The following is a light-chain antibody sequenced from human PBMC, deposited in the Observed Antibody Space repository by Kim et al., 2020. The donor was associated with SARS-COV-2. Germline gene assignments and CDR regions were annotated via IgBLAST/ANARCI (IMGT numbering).Light chain of an antibody. Sequence: SVSPGQSSSITCSGEKLEDKYACWYQQKPGQSPMLVIYQDNKRPSGIPERFSGSNSESTATLTISGTQAMDEADYYCQAWDSSFVVFCGGTQLTVL. CDR3: QAWDSSFVV. CDR2: QDN. CDR1: KLEDKY. V-gene: IGLV3-1*01. J-gene: IGLJ3*02.